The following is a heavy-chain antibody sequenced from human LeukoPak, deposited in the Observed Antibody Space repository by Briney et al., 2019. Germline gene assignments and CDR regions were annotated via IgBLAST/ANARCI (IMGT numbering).Heavy chain of an antibody. CDR1: GFTFSTYA. D-gene: IGHD3-16*01. Sequence: GGSLRLSCAASGFTFSTYAMTWVRQAPGKGLEWVSLISGTGGSTYYADSVKGRFTISRDNSKNTLFLQMNSLKADDTAVYYCAKGGGGVLASWGQGTLVTVSS. V-gene: IGHV3-23*01. J-gene: IGHJ4*02. CDR3: AKGGGGVLAS. CDR2: ISGTGGST.